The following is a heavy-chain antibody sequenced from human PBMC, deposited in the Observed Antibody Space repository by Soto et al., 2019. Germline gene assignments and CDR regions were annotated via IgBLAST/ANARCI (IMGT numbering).Heavy chain of an antibody. V-gene: IGHV1-69*02. J-gene: IGHJ6*02. D-gene: IGHD3-10*01. Sequence: QVQLVQSGAEVKKPGSSVKVSCKASGGTFSSYTISWVRQAPGQGREWMGRIISILGIANYAQKFQGRVTITADKSTSTAYMELSSLRSEDTAVYYCARFRGSYGMDVWGQGTTVTVSS. CDR2: IISILGIA. CDR1: GGTFSSYT. CDR3: ARFRGSYGMDV.